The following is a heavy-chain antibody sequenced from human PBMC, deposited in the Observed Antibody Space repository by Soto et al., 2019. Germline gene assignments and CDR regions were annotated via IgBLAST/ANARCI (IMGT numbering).Heavy chain of an antibody. CDR2: IAYDGSNA. CDR1: GFTFRNHA. V-gene: IGHV3-30-3*01. CDR3: ARDRAHGFDI. Sequence: GGSLRLSCAASGFTFRNHAMHWVRQAPGKGLECLAVIAYDGSNAFYRDSVKGRFTISRDNSKNTLYLHMNSLRSEDTGVYYCARDRAHGFDIWGQGTMVTVSS. J-gene: IGHJ3*02.